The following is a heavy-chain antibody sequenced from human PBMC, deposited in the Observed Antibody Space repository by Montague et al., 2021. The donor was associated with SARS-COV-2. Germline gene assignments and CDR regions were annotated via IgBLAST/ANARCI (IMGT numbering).Heavy chain of an antibody. CDR2: FSRSGGS. CDR3: ARLTQLGYCSSAGCSPALYFDY. V-gene: IGHV4-59*01. J-gene: IGHJ4*02. CDR1: GGSRSDYY. Sequence: SETLSLTCTVSGGSRSDYYWTWIRQPPGKGPEWIGYFSRSGGSNYSPSLRGRVTISLVTSRSQFSLQLSSVTAADTAFYYCARLTQLGYCSSAGCSPALYFDYWGQGFLVSVSS. D-gene: IGHD2-15*01.